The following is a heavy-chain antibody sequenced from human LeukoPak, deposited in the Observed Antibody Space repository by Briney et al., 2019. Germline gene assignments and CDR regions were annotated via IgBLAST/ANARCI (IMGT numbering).Heavy chain of an antibody. CDR1: GGTFSSYA. CDR2: FDPEDGET. D-gene: IGHD3-16*01. V-gene: IGHV1-24*01. CDR3: AKDYDYVWGSYWY. Sequence: ASVKVSCKASGGTFSSYAISWVRRAPGQGLEWMGGFDPEDGETIYAQKFQGRVTMTEDTSTDTAYMELSSLRSEDTAVYYCAKDYDYVWGSYWYWGQGTLVTVSS. J-gene: IGHJ4*02.